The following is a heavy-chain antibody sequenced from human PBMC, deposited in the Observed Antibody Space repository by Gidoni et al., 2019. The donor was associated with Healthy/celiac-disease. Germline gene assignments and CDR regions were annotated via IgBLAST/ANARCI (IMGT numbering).Heavy chain of an antibody. Sequence: EVQLLESGGGLVQPGGSLRLSCAASGFTFSSYAMSWVRQAPGKGLEWVSAISGSGGSTYYADSVKGRFTISRDNSKNTLYLQMNSLRAEDTAVYYCAKDRDYDSSGYYYSYAFDIWGQGTMVTVSS. CDR1: GFTFSSYA. CDR2: ISGSGGST. D-gene: IGHD3-22*01. V-gene: IGHV3-23*01. J-gene: IGHJ3*02. CDR3: AKDRDYDSSGYYYSYAFDI.